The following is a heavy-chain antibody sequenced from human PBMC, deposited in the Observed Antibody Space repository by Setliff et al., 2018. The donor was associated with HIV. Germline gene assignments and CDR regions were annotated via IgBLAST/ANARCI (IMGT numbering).Heavy chain of an antibody. CDR3: ARGPRGSPAY. CDR1: GGAIGDDY. Sequence: PSETLSLTCAVFGGAIGDDYWSWIRQPPGKGLEWIGYIYYTGSTAYHPSFKSRVSISIATSKKQFSLDLTSVTAADTAVYYCARGPRGSPAYWGPGTLVTVSS. J-gene: IGHJ4*02. V-gene: IGHV4-59*01. CDR2: IYYTGST. D-gene: IGHD3-16*01.